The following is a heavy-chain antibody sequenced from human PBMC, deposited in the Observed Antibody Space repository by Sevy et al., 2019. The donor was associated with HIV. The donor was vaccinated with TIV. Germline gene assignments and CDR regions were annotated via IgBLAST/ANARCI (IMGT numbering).Heavy chain of an antibody. CDR3: ARLPVAAAGLYYFDY. D-gene: IGHD6-13*01. Sequence: GESLKISCKGSGYSFANNWIGWVRQMPGKGLVWMGIVYRGDSDTTYSPSFQGQVTISVDKSISTAYLQWNSLKASDTAMYYCARLPVAAAGLYYFDYWGQGTLVTVSS. CDR1: GYSFANNW. V-gene: IGHV5-51*01. J-gene: IGHJ4*02. CDR2: VYRGDSDT.